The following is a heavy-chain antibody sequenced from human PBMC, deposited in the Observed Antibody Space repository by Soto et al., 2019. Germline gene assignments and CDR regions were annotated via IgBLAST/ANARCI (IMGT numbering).Heavy chain of an antibody. D-gene: IGHD1-7*01. J-gene: IGHJ4*02. CDR2: IWYDGSKK. CDR3: VRDPGVTNYHFDY. V-gene: IGHV3-33*01. CDR1: GYIFSSYG. Sequence: QVQLVESGGRVVQPGRSLRLSCEASGYIFSSYGMHWVRQAPGKGLEWVAVIWYDGSKKYYTDSVQGRFTIPRDDSENTLYLQMNSLRGEDTAVYYCVRDPGVTNYHFDYWGQGTLVTVSS.